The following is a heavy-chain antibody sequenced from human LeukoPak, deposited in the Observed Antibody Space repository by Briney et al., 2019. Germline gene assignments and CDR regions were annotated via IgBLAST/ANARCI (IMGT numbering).Heavy chain of an antibody. CDR3: AKDHNWNYVVDFDY. CDR1: GFTFSSYA. CDR2: ISGSGGST. V-gene: IGHV3-23*01. Sequence: GGSLSLSCAASGFTFSSYAMSWVRQAPGKGLEWVSAISGSGGSTYYADSVKGRFTISRDNSKNTLYLQMNSLRAEDTAVYYCAKDHNWNYVVDFDYWGQGTLVTVSS. J-gene: IGHJ4*02. D-gene: IGHD1-7*01.